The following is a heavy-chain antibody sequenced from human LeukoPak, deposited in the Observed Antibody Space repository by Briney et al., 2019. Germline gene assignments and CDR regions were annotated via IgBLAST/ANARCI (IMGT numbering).Heavy chain of an antibody. CDR3: ARDQEYSNSCVDY. CDR1: GFTFSSYA. Sequence: GGSLRLSCAASGFTFSSYAMTWVRQAPGKGLEWVSGISGSGTNTYYADSVKGRFTISRDNSKNTLSLQMNSLRAEDTAVYYCARDQEYSNSCVDYWGQGTLVTVSS. J-gene: IGHJ4*02. V-gene: IGHV3-23*01. D-gene: IGHD6-13*01. CDR2: ISGSGTNT.